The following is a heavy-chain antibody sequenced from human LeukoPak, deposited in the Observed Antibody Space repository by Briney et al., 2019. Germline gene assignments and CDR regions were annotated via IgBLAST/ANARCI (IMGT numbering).Heavy chain of an antibody. V-gene: IGHV6-1*01. J-gene: IGHJ5*02. CDR2: IYYRSKWYS. Sequence: QTLSLTCAISGDSVSGGSAGWNWIRQSPSRGLEWLGRIYYRSKWYSDYAISVKSRITINPDTSRNQFSLQLNSVTHDDTAVYYCTGGGLVRGSLHWFDPWGQGTLVTVSS. CDR1: GDSVSGGSAG. D-gene: IGHD3-10*01. CDR3: TGGGLVRGSLHWFDP.